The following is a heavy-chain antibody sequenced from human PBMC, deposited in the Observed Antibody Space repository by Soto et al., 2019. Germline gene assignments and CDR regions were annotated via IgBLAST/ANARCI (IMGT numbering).Heavy chain of an antibody. CDR2: IYRGGNT. J-gene: IGHJ6*03. D-gene: IGHD1-26*01. V-gene: IGHV3-53*01. CDR3: AIISLIDRRTPRATLF. CDR1: GRTADTAD. Sequence: GVLRLSCAPSGRTADTADTCRVPQSPGKGLEWVSVIYRGGNTYYGDSVKGRFSISRHNSKNTLYFQMNSLRAEDTAVYYCAIISLIDRRTPRATLFRGKGTMLTLS.